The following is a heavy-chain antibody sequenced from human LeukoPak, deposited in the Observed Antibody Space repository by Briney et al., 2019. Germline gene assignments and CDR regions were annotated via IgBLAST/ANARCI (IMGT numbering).Heavy chain of an antibody. V-gene: IGHV4-61*01. Sequence: SETLSLTCTVSGGSVSSGSYYWSWIRQPPGKGLEWIGYIYYSGSTNYNPSLKSRVTISVDTSKNQFSLKLSSVTAADTAVYYCAAVNSSPASGLDPWGQGTLVTVSS. CDR1: GGSVSSGSYY. CDR2: IYYSGST. D-gene: IGHD3-22*01. J-gene: IGHJ5*02. CDR3: AAVNSSPASGLDP.